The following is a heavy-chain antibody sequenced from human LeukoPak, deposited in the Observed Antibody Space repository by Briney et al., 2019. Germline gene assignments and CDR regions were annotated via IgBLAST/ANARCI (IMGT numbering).Heavy chain of an antibody. D-gene: IGHD6-13*01. CDR2: IYYSGST. V-gene: IGHV4-61*01. Sequence: PETLSLTCTVSGGSVSSGSYYWSWIRQPPGKGLEWIGYIYYSGSTNYNPSLKSRVTISVDTSKNQFSLKLSSVTAADTAVYYCARAPIAAGGTENFDYWGQGTLVTVSS. CDR1: GGSVSSGSYY. J-gene: IGHJ4*02. CDR3: ARAPIAAGGTENFDY.